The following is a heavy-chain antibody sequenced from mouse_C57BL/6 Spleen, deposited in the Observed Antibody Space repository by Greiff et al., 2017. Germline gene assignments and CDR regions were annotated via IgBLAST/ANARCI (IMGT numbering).Heavy chain of an antibody. Sequence: VQLQQPGAELVKPGASVKLSCKASGYTFTSYWMHWVKQRPGQGLEWIGMIHPNSGSTNYNEKFKSKATLTVDKSSSTAYMQLSSLTSEDSAVYNCARRGNGSGENFDYWGQGTTLTVAS. J-gene: IGHJ2*01. D-gene: IGHD1-1*01. CDR2: IHPNSGST. CDR3: ARRGNGSGENFDY. CDR1: GYTFTSYW. V-gene: IGHV1-64*01.